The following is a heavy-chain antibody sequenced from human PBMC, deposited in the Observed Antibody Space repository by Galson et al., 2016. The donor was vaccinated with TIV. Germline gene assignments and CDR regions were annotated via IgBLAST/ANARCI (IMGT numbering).Heavy chain of an antibody. D-gene: IGHD5-18*01. J-gene: IGHJ6*02. CDR3: ATDRNTAFDTYHYYYGMDV. Sequence: SVKVSCKASGGTFSSYVFIWVRLAPGQGLEWMGGIIPLFRTKNYAQKFQGRVTITADKSTNTAYMELNSLKYGDTAVYYCATDRNTAFDTYHYYYGMDVWGQGTTVIVSS. V-gene: IGHV1-69*06. CDR2: IIPLFRTK. CDR1: GGTFSSYV.